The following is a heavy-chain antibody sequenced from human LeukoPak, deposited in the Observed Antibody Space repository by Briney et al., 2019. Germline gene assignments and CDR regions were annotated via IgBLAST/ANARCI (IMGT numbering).Heavy chain of an antibody. CDR3: ARTYDSSGYPMIDY. CDR1: GYIFTSYY. D-gene: IGHD3-22*01. V-gene: IGHV1-2*06. Sequence: GASVKVSCKASGYIFTSYYVHWVRQAPGQGLEWMGRINPNSGGTNYAQKFQGRVTMTRDTSISTAYMELSRLRSDDTAVYYCARTYDSSGYPMIDYWGQGTLVTVSS. J-gene: IGHJ4*02. CDR2: INPNSGGT.